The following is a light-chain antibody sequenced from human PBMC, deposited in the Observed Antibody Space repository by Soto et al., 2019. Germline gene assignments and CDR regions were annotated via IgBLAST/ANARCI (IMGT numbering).Light chain of an antibody. CDR1: QSISTK. CDR2: AAS. V-gene: IGKV3-15*01. Sequence: EIVMTQSPATLSVSPGERATLSCRASQSISTKVGWYQQRPGQAPRLLIYAASTMATGIPARFSGRASGTEFTLTISRLDSEDSAVYYWQQYNAWNLISFGHGPRLEIK. J-gene: IGKJ5*01. CDR3: QQYNAWNLIS.